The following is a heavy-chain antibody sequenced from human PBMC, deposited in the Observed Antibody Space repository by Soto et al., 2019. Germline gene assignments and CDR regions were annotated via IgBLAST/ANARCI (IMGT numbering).Heavy chain of an antibody. V-gene: IGHV4-39*01. CDR3: ARPNKDYGDYGWYYFDY. Sequence: SETLSLTCTVSGGSISSSSYYWGWIRQPPGKGLEWIGSIYYSGSTYYNPSLKSRVTTSVDTSKNQFSLKLSSVTAADTAVYYCARPNKDYGDYGWYYFDYWGQGTLVTVSS. CDR1: GGSISSSSYY. D-gene: IGHD4-17*01. J-gene: IGHJ4*02. CDR2: IYYSGST.